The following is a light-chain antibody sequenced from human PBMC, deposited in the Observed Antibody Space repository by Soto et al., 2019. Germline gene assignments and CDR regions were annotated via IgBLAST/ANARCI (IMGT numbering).Light chain of an antibody. Sequence: EIVLTQSPATLSLSPGERATLSCRASQSVRTDLGWYQQRPGQAPRLLIYDASNRATGTPARFSGSGSGTDFTLTISGLEPEDFAVYYCHQRSDWPRTFGQGTKVEIK. CDR3: HQRSDWPRT. CDR2: DAS. CDR1: QSVRTD. V-gene: IGKV3-11*01. J-gene: IGKJ1*01.